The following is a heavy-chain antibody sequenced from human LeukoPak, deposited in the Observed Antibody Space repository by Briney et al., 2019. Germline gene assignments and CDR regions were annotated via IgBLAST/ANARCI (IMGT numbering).Heavy chain of an antibody. CDR3: ATGRSVWNTVTPFDY. CDR1: GGSISSSSYY. D-gene: IGHD4-17*01. J-gene: IGHJ4*02. V-gene: IGHV4-39*01. Sequence: SETLSLTCTVSGGSISSSSYYGGWIRQPPGKGLEWIGSIYYSGSTYYNPSLKSRVTISVDTSKNQFSLKLSSVTAADTAVYYCATGRSVWNTVTPFDYWGQGTLVTVSS. CDR2: IYYSGST.